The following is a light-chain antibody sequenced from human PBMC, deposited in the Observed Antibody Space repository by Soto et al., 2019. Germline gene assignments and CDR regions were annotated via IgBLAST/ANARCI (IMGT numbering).Light chain of an antibody. J-gene: IGKJ2*01. CDR3: MQGTHWPPYT. CDR1: QSLVHSDGDTY. CDR2: RVS. Sequence: DVVMTQSPLSLPVNLGEPAAISCRSTQSLVHSDGDTYLSWSHQRPGQFPRRLIFRVSKRDFGVPPRFIGSGSGTDFTLEITSVEAEDVGVYYCMQGTHWPPYTFGQGTRLAIK. V-gene: IGKV2-30*02.